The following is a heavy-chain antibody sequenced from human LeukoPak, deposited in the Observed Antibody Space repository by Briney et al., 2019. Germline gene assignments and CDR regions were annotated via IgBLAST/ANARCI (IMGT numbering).Heavy chain of an antibody. V-gene: IGHV3-74*01. CDR1: GLTLSGYW. Sequence: GGSLRLYCAASGLTLSGYWMHWGRQAPGKGLVWVSRINGDASSASYADSVKGRFTISRDNAKSTLYLQMNSLRVEDTAVYYCARARGNTHGYFEYWGQGTLVTVSS. CDR3: ARARGNTHGYFEY. D-gene: IGHD5-18*01. CDR2: INGDASSA. J-gene: IGHJ4*02.